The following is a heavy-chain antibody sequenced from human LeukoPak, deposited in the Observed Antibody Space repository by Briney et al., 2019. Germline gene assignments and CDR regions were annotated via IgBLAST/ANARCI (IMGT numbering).Heavy chain of an antibody. J-gene: IGHJ5*02. D-gene: IGHD3-10*01. CDR2: VNPNSDTT. CDR3: ARFTMVRGENP. V-gene: IGHV1-8*01. CDR1: GYTFTSYD. Sequence: ASVKVSCKASGYTFTSYDINWVRQATGQGLEWMGWVNPNSDTTGYAQKFQGRLTMTKNTSISTAYMELRSLRSDDTAVYYCARFTMVRGENPWGQGTLVTVSS.